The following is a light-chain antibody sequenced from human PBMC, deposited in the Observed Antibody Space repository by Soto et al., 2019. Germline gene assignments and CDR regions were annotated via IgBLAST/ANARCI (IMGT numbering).Light chain of an antibody. Sequence: EIVMTQSPATLSVSPGERVTLSCRASESVYSNLAWYQQKPGQAPRLLIQGASTRATDIAARISGSGSGTDFTLSISSLQSEDFAVYYCQQYNDWPLTFGGGTKVEFK. CDR1: ESVYSN. CDR3: QQYNDWPLT. CDR2: GAS. V-gene: IGKV3-15*01. J-gene: IGKJ4*01.